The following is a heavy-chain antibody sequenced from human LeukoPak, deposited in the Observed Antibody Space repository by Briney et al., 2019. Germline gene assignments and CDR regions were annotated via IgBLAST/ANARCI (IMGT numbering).Heavy chain of an antibody. Sequence: GRSLGLSCTTSGFTFTNYGINWVRQAPGKGLEWVAAIWYDGSKTSYTDSVKGRFTVSRDISRNTVYLQMSGLKAEDTAVYYCARDDCSTTPCYAYWGQGTLVTVSS. CDR2: IWYDGSKT. CDR1: GFTFTNYG. J-gene: IGHJ4*02. CDR3: ARDDCSTTPCYAY. V-gene: IGHV3-33*01. D-gene: IGHD2-2*01.